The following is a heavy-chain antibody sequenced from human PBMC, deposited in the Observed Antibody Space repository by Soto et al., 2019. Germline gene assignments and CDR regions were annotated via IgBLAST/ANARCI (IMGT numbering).Heavy chain of an antibody. D-gene: IGHD2-2*01. V-gene: IGHV3-23*01. Sequence: GGSLRLSCAASGFTFSSYAMNWVRQAPGKGLEGVSVISGSGGGTYYADSVKGRFTISRDNSKNTLHLQMNNLRAEDTAVYYCAKETDGYCSSTSCQKSGFYFDYWGQGTLVTVSS. CDR3: AKETDGYCSSTSCQKSGFYFDY. J-gene: IGHJ4*02. CDR1: GFTFSSYA. CDR2: ISGSGGGT.